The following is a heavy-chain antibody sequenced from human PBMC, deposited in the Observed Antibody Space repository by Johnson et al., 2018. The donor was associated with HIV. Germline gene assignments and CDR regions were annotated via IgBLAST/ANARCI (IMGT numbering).Heavy chain of an antibody. Sequence: VQLLESGGGLVKPGGSLRLSCAASGFTFSNAWLNWVRQAPGKGLEWVGRISSKPYSYATAYAASVPGTFPIPRDDSKNTAYLQMNSLKTEDTAVYYCARDPSTAAADSKDAFDIWGQGTMVTVSS. CDR3: ARDPSTAAADSKDAFDI. D-gene: IGHD6-13*01. CDR1: GFTFSNAW. CDR2: ISSKPYSYAT. J-gene: IGHJ3*02. V-gene: IGHV3-73*01.